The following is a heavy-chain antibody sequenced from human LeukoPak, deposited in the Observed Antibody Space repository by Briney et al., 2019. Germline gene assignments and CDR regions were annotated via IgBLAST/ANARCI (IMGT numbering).Heavy chain of an antibody. CDR2: ISGSGDST. Sequence: PGGSLRLPCAVSGFTFSSYDMRWLRQAPGKGLEWVSAISGSGDSTYHADSVKGRFTISRDTSKNTLYLQMNSLRAEDTAVYYCARDKHRIARDDGLYMCGQERMVTVSS. CDR3: ARDKHRIARDDGLYM. D-gene: IGHD6-13*01. J-gene: IGHJ3*02. CDR1: GFTFSSYD. V-gene: IGHV3-23*01.